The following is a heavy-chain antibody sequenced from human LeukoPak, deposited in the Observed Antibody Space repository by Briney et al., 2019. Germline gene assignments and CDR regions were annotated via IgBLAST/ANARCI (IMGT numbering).Heavy chain of an antibody. Sequence: PGGSLRLSCAASGFTFSSYWMSWVRQAPGKGLEWVANIKQDGSEKYYVDSVKGRFTISRDNAKNSLYLQMNSLRAEDTAVYYCARGGSSGYYYYYYYMDVWGKGTTVTISS. V-gene: IGHV3-7*01. CDR1: GFTFSSYW. J-gene: IGHJ6*03. D-gene: IGHD3-22*01. CDR3: ARGGSSGYYYYYYYMDV. CDR2: IKQDGSEK.